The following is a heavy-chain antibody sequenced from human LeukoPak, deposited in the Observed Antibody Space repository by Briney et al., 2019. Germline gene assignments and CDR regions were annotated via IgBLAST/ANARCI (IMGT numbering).Heavy chain of an antibody. Sequence: ASVKVSCKVSGDTLTGLSMYWVRQAPGKGLEWMGGIDPENGETVYAQKFQGRVTMTEDTSTDTAYMELSSLRSEDTAVYYCATGQYCTSSTCAVWGQGTTVAVSS. D-gene: IGHD2-2*01. CDR3: ATGQYCTSSTCAV. J-gene: IGHJ6*02. CDR2: IDPENGET. V-gene: IGHV1-24*01. CDR1: GDTLTGLS.